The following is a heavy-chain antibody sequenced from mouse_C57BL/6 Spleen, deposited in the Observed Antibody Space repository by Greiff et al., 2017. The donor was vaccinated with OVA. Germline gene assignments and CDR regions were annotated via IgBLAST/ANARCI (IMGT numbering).Heavy chain of an antibody. Sequence: EVQLVESEGGLVQPGSSMKLSCTASGFTFSDYYMAWVRQVPEKGLEWVANINYDGSSTYYLDSLKSRFIISRDNAKNILYLQMSSLKSEDTATYYCARDHDYDGAMDYWGQGTSVTVSS. CDR1: GFTFSDYY. CDR2: INYDGSST. V-gene: IGHV5-16*01. D-gene: IGHD2-4*01. J-gene: IGHJ4*01. CDR3: ARDHDYDGAMDY.